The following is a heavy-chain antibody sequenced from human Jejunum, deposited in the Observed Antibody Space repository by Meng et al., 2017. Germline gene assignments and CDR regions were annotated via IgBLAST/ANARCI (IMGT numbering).Heavy chain of an antibody. V-gene: IGHV1-69*08. Sequence: VQLEQSGAEVKKPGSSVRISCRASGDNFKSYTFNWVRQAPGQGLEWMGKTIPILGTTDYAQRFQGRVAITVDKSTTTTYLELSGLRSEDTAVYYCARDATPGGYYFDYWGQGTLVTVSS. CDR3: ARDATPGGYYFDY. D-gene: IGHD3-10*01. CDR1: GDNFKSYT. CDR2: TIPILGTT. J-gene: IGHJ4*02.